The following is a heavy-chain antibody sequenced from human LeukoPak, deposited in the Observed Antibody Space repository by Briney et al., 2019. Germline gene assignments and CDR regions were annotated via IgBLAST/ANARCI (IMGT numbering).Heavy chain of an antibody. D-gene: IGHD5-24*01. Sequence: GGSLRLSCTASGFTLSSSGMHWVRLPPAKGLEWVSFIQHEGTTEYADSVNDRFTISRDNSKNTIHLEMNSLRPEDTAVYYCARDNSVRDEAWWFNPWGQGTLVTVSS. CDR3: ARDNSVRDEAWWFNP. J-gene: IGHJ5*02. V-gene: IGHV3-30*02. CDR1: GFTLSSSG. CDR2: IQHEGTTE.